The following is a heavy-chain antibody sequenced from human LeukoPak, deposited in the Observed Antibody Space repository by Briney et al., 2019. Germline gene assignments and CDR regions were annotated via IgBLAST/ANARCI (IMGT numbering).Heavy chain of an antibody. D-gene: IGHD3-22*01. J-gene: IGHJ5*02. CDR1: GGSISSSAYH. V-gene: IGHV4-39*01. Sequence: SETLSLTCTVSGGSISSSAYHWGWIRQPPGKGLEWIGSIHSSGSTYYNPSLKSRVTISVRTSKNQFSLKLSSVTAADTAVYYCARTALSSEYNWFDPWGQGTLVTVSS. CDR3: ARTALSSEYNWFDP. CDR2: IHSSGST.